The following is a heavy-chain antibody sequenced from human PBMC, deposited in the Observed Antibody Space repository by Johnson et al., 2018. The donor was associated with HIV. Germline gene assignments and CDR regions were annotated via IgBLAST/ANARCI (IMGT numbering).Heavy chain of an antibody. J-gene: IGHJ3*02. Sequence: QVLLVESGGGLVKPGGSLRLSCAASGFTFSDYYMSWIRQAPGKGLEWLSYISSSGSTIYYVDSVKGRFTISRDNAKNSLYLQMNSLRAEDTAVYYCVTLVVAPPFDIWGQGTMVTVSS. V-gene: IGHV3-11*04. CDR3: VTLVVAPPFDI. CDR2: ISSSGSTI. CDR1: GFTFSDYY. D-gene: IGHD2-15*01.